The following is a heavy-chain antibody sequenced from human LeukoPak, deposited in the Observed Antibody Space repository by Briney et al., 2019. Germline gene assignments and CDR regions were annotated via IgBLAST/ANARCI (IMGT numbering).Heavy chain of an antibody. CDR2: MNIDGSEK. CDR1: GFMFSSYA. D-gene: IGHD1-26*01. V-gene: IGHV3-7*03. Sequence: GGSLRLSCAASGFMFSSYAMSWVRQAPGKRPEWVANMNIDGSEKHYADSVKGRFFISRDNARNLVYLQMASLRVEDTAIYYCARDPVEWELLLDYWGQGTPVTVSS. CDR3: ARDPVEWELLLDY. J-gene: IGHJ4*02.